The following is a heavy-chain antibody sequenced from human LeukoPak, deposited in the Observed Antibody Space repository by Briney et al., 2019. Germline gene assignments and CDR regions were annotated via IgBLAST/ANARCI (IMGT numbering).Heavy chain of an antibody. CDR3: ARDEGLLAVAGFWVSAFDI. CDR2: ITGSSSYI. J-gene: IGHJ3*02. D-gene: IGHD6-19*01. Sequence: PGGSLRLSCAASGFTFSSYGMHWVRQAPGKGLEWVSSITGSSSYIYYADSVKGRFTISRDNANNSLYLQMNSLRAEDTAVYYCARDEGLLAVAGFWVSAFDIWGQGTMVTVSS. V-gene: IGHV3-21*01. CDR1: GFTFSSYG.